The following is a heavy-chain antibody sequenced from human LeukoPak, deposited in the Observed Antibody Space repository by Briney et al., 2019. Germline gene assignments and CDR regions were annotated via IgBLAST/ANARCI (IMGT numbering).Heavy chain of an antibody. J-gene: IGHJ4*02. Sequence: GGSLRLSCAASGFTFNSYAISWVRQAPGKGLEWVSGISGGGGSTYYAESLKGRFTISRDKSKNTLYLKMNSLRAEDTAVYYCAKGGYYGSGSYYPVYWGQGTLVTVSS. CDR3: AKGGYYGSGSYYPVY. CDR1: GFTFNSYA. V-gene: IGHV3-23*01. CDR2: ISGGGGST. D-gene: IGHD3-10*01.